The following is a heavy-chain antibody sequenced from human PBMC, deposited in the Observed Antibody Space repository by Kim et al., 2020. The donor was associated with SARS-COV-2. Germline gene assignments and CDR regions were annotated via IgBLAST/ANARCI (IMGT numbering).Heavy chain of an antibody. CDR2: INVSGGGT. CDR3: ATLQHGDGYSLSC. Sequence: GGSLRLSCAASGFTFSSYAMSWVRQAPGKGLVWVSAINVSGGGTYYADSVKGRFTISRDNSKNTLYLQMNSLRAEDTAVYYCATLQHGDGYSLSCWGQGTLVTVSS. V-gene: IGHV3-23*01. CDR1: GFTFSSYA. J-gene: IGHJ4*02. D-gene: IGHD3-22*01.